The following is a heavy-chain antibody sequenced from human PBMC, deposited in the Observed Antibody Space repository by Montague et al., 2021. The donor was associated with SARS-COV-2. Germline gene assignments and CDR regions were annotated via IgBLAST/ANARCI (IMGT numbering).Heavy chain of an antibody. Sequence: SETLSLTCTVSGGSISSSSYYWGWIRQAPGKGLEWIGSIYYSGSTYYNPSLKSRVTISVDTSKNQLSLKLSSVTAADTAVYYCAREPSRQPLLYPIGDYYYGMDVWGQGTTVTVSS. CDR3: AREPSRQPLLYPIGDYYYGMDV. D-gene: IGHD2-2*02. CDR2: IYYSGST. J-gene: IGHJ6*02. CDR1: GGSISSSSYY. V-gene: IGHV4-39*07.